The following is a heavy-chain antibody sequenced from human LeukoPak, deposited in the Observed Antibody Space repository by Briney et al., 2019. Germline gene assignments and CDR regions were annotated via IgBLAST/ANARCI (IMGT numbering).Heavy chain of an antibody. Sequence: GGSLRLSCAASGFTFGSYAMSWVRQAPGKGLEWVSAISGSGGSTYYADSVKGRFTISRDNSKNTLYLQMNSLRAEDTAVYYCAKGNEWELLRYFDYWGQGTLVTVSS. CDR1: GFTFGSYA. CDR2: ISGSGGST. V-gene: IGHV3-23*01. CDR3: AKGNEWELLRYFDY. J-gene: IGHJ4*02. D-gene: IGHD1-26*01.